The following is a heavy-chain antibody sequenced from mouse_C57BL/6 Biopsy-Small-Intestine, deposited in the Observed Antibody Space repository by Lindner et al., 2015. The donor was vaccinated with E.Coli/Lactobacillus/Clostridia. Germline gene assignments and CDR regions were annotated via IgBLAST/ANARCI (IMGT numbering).Heavy chain of an antibody. V-gene: IGHV1-31*01. CDR3: ATSEGRSGFFDS. D-gene: IGHD3-2*02. Sequence: VQLQESGPELVKPGASVKISCKASGYSFTGYYMHWVKQSHGNILDWIGYISPYNGISSYNQKFKGKATLTVDKSSSTANMELRSLTSEDSAVYYCATSEGRSGFFDSWGQGTTLTVSS. CDR1: GYSFTGYY. CDR2: ISPYNGIS. J-gene: IGHJ2*01.